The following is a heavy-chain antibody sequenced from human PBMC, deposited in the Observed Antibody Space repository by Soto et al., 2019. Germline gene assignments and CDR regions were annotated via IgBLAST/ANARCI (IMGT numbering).Heavy chain of an antibody. CDR3: SRIKYSGTTLFDH. D-gene: IGHD3-10*01. CDR1: GFTFSSYA. J-gene: IGHJ4*02. V-gene: IGHV3-23*01. CDR2: HRGSGGST. Sequence: GGSLRLSCEAAGFTFSSYAMSWVRQAPGKGLERVAVHRGSGGSTYYAESVKGRFTISRDNSKNTLYLQMNSLRVEDTAVYYCSRIKYSGTTLFDHWGQGILVTVSS.